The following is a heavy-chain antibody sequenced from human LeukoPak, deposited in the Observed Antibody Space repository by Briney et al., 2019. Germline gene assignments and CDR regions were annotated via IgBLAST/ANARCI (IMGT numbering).Heavy chain of an antibody. Sequence: PGGSLRLSCAASGFTFSSNYMSWVRQAPGKGLEWVSVIYSGASTYYADSVKGRFTISRDNSKNTLYLQMNSLRAEDTAVYYCARDSRDGYNSGAPYFDYWGQGTLVTVSS. D-gene: IGHD5-24*01. CDR1: GFTFSSNY. V-gene: IGHV3-66*02. CDR2: IYSGAST. J-gene: IGHJ4*02. CDR3: ARDSRDGYNSGAPYFDY.